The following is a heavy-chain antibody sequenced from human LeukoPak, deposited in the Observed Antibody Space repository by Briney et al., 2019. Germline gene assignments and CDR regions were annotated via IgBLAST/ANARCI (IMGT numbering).Heavy chain of an antibody. Sequence: GGSLRLSCAGSGFTFNSYPMSWVRQAPGKGLEWVSAISGSDDSTYYADSVKGRFTISRDNSKNTLYLQMNSLRADDTAVYYCAKRPPGYPYYFDSWGQGTLVTVSS. CDR2: ISGSDDST. D-gene: IGHD5-12*01. CDR1: GFTFNSYP. V-gene: IGHV3-23*01. CDR3: AKRPPGYPYYFDS. J-gene: IGHJ4*02.